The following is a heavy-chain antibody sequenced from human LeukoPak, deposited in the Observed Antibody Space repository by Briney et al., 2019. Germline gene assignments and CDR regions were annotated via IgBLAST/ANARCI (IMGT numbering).Heavy chain of an antibody. Sequence: APVKVSCNASGYTFTSYVTSWVRQAPGQGLEWWGWISAYNGNTNYAQKLQGRVTMTTDTSTSTAYMELRSLRSDDTAVYYCARDQAATNTQVRFCLDWGQGTLVTVSS. D-gene: IGHD3-9*01. CDR2: ISAYNGNT. CDR3: ARDQAATNTQVRFCLD. J-gene: IGHJ4*02. CDR1: GYTFTSYV. V-gene: IGHV1-18*01.